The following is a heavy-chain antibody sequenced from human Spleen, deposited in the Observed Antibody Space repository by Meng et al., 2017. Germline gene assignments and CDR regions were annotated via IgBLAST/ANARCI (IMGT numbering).Heavy chain of an antibody. CDR2: ISAYNGNT. CDR1: GGTFSSYA. Sequence: ASVKVSCKASGGTFSSYAISWVRQAPGQGLEWMGWISAYNGNTNYAQKLQGRVTMTTDTSTSTAYMELRSLRSDDTAVYYGASKGAGAGQNSDDAFDIWGQGTMVTVSS. CDR3: ASKGAGAGQNSDDAFDI. J-gene: IGHJ3*02. V-gene: IGHV1-18*01. D-gene: IGHD6-19*01.